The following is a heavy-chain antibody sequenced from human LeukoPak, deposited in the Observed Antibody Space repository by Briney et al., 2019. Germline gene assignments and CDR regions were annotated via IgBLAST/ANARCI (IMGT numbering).Heavy chain of an antibody. D-gene: IGHD6-13*01. Sequence: GGSLRLSCAASGFTFSSYAMSWVRQAPGKGLEWVSAISGSGGSTYYADSVKGRFTISRDNSKNTLYLQMNSLRAEDTAVYYRAKVSEGYSSSWYEYFQHWGQGTLVTVSS. J-gene: IGHJ1*01. CDR3: AKVSEGYSSSWYEYFQH. V-gene: IGHV3-23*01. CDR2: ISGSGGST. CDR1: GFTFSSYA.